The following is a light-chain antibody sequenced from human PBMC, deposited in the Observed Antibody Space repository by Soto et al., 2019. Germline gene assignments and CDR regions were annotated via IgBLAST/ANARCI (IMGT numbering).Light chain of an antibody. Sequence: EIVLTQSPGTLSLSPGERATLSCRASQSVSSSYLAWYQHKPGQAPRLLLDGASSRATGIPDRFRGSGSGTDFPLTILSREPEDFTVYYCQLYVSSPLYTFGQGTRLEI. J-gene: IGKJ5*01. CDR1: QSVSSSY. CDR3: QLYVSSPLYT. V-gene: IGKV3-20*01. CDR2: GAS.